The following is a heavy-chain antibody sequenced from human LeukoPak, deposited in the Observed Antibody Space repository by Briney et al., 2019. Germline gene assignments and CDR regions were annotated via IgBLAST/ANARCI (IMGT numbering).Heavy chain of an antibody. D-gene: IGHD1/OR15-1a*01. V-gene: IGHV3-30*18. J-gene: IGHJ4*02. Sequence: GGSLRLSCAASGFTFSSYGMHWVRQAPGKGLEWVAVISYDGSNKYYADSVKGRFTISRDNSKNTLYLQMNSLRAEDTAVYYCAKAGNTAWTAVDCWGQGTLVTVSS. CDR2: ISYDGSNK. CDR1: GFTFSSYG. CDR3: AKAGNTAWTAVDC.